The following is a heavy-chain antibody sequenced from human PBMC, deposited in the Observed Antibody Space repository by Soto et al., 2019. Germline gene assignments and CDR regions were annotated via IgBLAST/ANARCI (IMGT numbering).Heavy chain of an antibody. V-gene: IGHV3-66*01. D-gene: IGHD3-22*01. Sequence: EVQLVESGGGLVQPGGSLRLSCAASGFTVSSNYMSWVRQAPGKGLEWVSVIYSGGSTYYADSVKGRFTISRDNSKNTLYLQMNSLRAEDTAVYYCARGVDSSGSDAFDIWGQGTMVTVSS. CDR3: ARGVDSSGSDAFDI. J-gene: IGHJ3*02. CDR2: IYSGGST. CDR1: GFTVSSNY.